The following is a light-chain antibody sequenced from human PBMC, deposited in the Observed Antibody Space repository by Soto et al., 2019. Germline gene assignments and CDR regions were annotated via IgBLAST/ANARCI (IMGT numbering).Light chain of an antibody. V-gene: IGKV1-33*01. Sequence: DIQMTQSPSSLSASVGDRVTITCQASQDISNYLNWYQQKPGRAPKLLIYDASNLETGVPSRFSGSGSGTHFTFTISSLQPEDIATYYCQQYESLITFGQGTRLEIK. CDR3: QQYESLIT. CDR1: QDISNY. J-gene: IGKJ5*01. CDR2: DAS.